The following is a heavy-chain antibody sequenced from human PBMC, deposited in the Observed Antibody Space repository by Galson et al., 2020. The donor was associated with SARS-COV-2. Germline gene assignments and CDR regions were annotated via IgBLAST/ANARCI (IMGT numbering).Heavy chain of an antibody. V-gene: IGHV4-30-2*01. D-gene: IGHD5-18*01. CDR1: GGSISSGGYS. CDR2: IYQSGAN. CDR3: ARRDTYGLSPYWYFDR. Sequence: SETLSLTCVVSGGSISSGGYSWTWIRQPPGKALEWIGYIYQSGANQYNPSLKSRLPISVDRSKNQLSLDLGSVTVADSAVYYCARRDTYGLSPYWYFDRWGRGTLVTGSS. J-gene: IGHJ2*01.